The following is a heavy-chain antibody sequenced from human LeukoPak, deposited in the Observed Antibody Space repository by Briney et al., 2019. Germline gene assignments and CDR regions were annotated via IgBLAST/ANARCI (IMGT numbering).Heavy chain of an antibody. Sequence: GGALRLSCAASGFTFSDYYMSWIRPAPGKGLEWVSYISSSSSYTNYADSVKGRFSISRDNAKNSLYLQMNSLRAEDTAVYYCARDRTAMVTGTFDYWGQGTLVTVSS. CDR2: ISSSSSYT. V-gene: IGHV3-11*05. CDR1: GFTFSDYY. D-gene: IGHD5-18*01. CDR3: ARDRTAMVTGTFDY. J-gene: IGHJ4*02.